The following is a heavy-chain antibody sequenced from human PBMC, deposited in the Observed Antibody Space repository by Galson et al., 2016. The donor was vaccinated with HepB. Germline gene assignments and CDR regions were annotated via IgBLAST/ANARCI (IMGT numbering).Heavy chain of an antibody. Sequence: QSGAEVKKPGESLKISCKGSGYRFSSYYIGWVRQMPGKGLEWMGIIYPGDSDTRYSPSFQGQVTISADKSINTAYLQWSSLKASDTAIYHCVRRRDILTGYRSYYYVMDVWGQGTAVTVSS. CDR1: GYRFSSYY. V-gene: IGHV5-51*01. CDR2: IYPGDSDT. CDR3: VRRRDILTGYRSYYYVMDV. D-gene: IGHD3-9*01. J-gene: IGHJ6*02.